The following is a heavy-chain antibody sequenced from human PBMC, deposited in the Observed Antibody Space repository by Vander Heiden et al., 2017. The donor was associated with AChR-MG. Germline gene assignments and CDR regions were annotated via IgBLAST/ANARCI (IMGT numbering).Heavy chain of an antibody. Sequence: QVQLVESGRGVVQPGRSLRLSCAASGFTFSSDAMHWVRQAPGKGLEWVAVISYDGSNKYYADSVKGRFTISRDNSKNTLYLQMNSLRAEDTAVYYCAREVVGATYFDYWGQGTLVTVSS. CDR2: ISYDGSNK. CDR1: GFTFSSDA. V-gene: IGHV3-30-3*01. D-gene: IGHD1-26*01. CDR3: AREVVGATYFDY. J-gene: IGHJ4*02.